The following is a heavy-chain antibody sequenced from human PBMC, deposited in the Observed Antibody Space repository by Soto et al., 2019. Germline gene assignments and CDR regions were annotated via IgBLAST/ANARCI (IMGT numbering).Heavy chain of an antibody. CDR3: ARADYDILTGSYAVDV. CDR2: VSSSGNT. CDR1: GGSMGNYY. D-gene: IGHD3-9*01. J-gene: IGHJ6*02. V-gene: IGHV4-4*07. Sequence: QVQLQESGPGLVKPSETLSLTCTVSGGSMGNYYWFWIRQFAGKELEWIGRVSSSGNTNDNPSLRRRATPSMDTSKNQFSLKLSSVTAADTAVYYCARADYDILTGSYAVDVWGQGTTVTVSS.